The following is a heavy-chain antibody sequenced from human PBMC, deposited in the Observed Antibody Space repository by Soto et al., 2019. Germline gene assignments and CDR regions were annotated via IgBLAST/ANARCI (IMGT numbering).Heavy chain of an antibody. CDR1: GGSFSGYY. D-gene: IGHD4-4*01. V-gene: IGHV4-34*01. CDR3: ARGHSDRSNYRVLSTFVDY. CDR2: INHSGST. J-gene: IGHJ4*02. Sequence: SETLSLTCAVYGGSFSGYYWSWIRQPPGKGLEWIGEINHSGSTNYNPSLKSRVTISVDTSKNQFSLKLSSVTAADTAVYYCARGHSDRSNYRVLSTFVDYWGQGTLVTVSS.